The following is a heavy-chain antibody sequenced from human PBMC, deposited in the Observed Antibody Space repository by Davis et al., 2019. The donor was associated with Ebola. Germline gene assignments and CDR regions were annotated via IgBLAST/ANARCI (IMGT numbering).Heavy chain of an antibody. CDR3: ARLRFLELTFDY. CDR1: GDSINTNY. Sequence: PSETLSPTGTVSGDSINTNYWSWNRLPAGRVLEWIGRIYTSGSTNYHPSLKSRVTMSLDTSKNQFSLRLRSVTAADTAVYFCARLRFLELTFDYWGQETPVTVSS. J-gene: IGHJ4*02. D-gene: IGHD3-3*01. CDR2: IYTSGST. V-gene: IGHV4-4*07.